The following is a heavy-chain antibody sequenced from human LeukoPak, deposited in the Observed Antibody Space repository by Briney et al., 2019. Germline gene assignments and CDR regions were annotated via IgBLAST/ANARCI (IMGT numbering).Heavy chain of an antibody. CDR2: INHSGST. J-gene: IGHJ6*03. CDR1: GGSFRGYY. Sequence: SETLPLTCAVYGGSFRGYYWSWIRQPPGKGLEWIGEINHSGSTNYNPSLKSRVTISVDTSKNQFSLKLSSVTAADTAVYYCARAGYSYGYGYYYMDVWGKGTTVTVSS. D-gene: IGHD5-18*01. V-gene: IGHV4-34*01. CDR3: ARAGYSYGYGYYYMDV.